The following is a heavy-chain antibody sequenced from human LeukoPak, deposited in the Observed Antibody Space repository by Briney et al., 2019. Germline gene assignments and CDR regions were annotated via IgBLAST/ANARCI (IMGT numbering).Heavy chain of an antibody. J-gene: IGHJ4*02. CDR1: GHTLNNHF. D-gene: IGHD2-21*02. CDR3: ASVLYCGADCYSGRYFFDY. CDR2: INPRDGST. V-gene: IGHV1-46*02. Sequence: RASVTVSCKSSGHTLNNHFIHWVRQAPGQGLEWMGMINPRDGSTRTLQRFQGRVTMTRDTSTSTVYMELSSLRSEDTAVYYCASVLYCGADCYSGRYFFDYWGQGTLVTVSS.